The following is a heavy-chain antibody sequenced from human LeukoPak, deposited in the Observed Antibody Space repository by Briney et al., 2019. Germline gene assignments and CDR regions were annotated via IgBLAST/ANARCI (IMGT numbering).Heavy chain of an antibody. CDR1: GYSFTSYW. Sequence: GESLKISCKGSGYSFTSYWIGWVRQMPGKGLEWMGIIYPGDSDTRYSPSFQGQVTISADKSISTAYLQWSSLKASDTAMYYCVRRSSWRNYYFDYWGQGTLVTVSS. D-gene: IGHD6-13*01. J-gene: IGHJ4*02. V-gene: IGHV5-51*01. CDR2: IYPGDSDT. CDR3: VRRSSWRNYYFDY.